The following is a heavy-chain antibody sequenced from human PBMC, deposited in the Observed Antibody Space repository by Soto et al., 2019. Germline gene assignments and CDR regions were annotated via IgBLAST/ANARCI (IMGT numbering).Heavy chain of an antibody. CDR3: ARESGGSGSYVFWFDP. V-gene: IGHV4-31*03. Sequence: SETLSLTCTVSGGSISSGGYYWSWIRQHPGKGLEWIGYIYYSGSTYYNPSLKSRVTISVDTSKNQFSLKLSSVTAADTAVYYCARESGGSGSYVFWFDPWGQGTLVTVSS. CDR2: IYYSGST. D-gene: IGHD3-10*01. J-gene: IGHJ5*02. CDR1: GGSISSGGYY.